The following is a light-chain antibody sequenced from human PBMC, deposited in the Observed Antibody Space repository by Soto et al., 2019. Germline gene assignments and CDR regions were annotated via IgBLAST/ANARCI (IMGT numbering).Light chain of an antibody. CDR1: QSVSSN. Sequence: EVVVTQSPATLSVSPGERATLSCRASQSVSSNLAWYQQKPGQAPRLLIYDASSRATGIPARFSGSGSGTDFTLSISRLEPEDFAVYYCQQYGSSPITFGQGTRLGI. CDR2: DAS. V-gene: IGKV3-20*01. CDR3: QQYGSSPIT. J-gene: IGKJ5*01.